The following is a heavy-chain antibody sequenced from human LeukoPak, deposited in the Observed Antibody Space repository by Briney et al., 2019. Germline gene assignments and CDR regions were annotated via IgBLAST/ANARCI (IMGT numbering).Heavy chain of an antibody. CDR1: GFTVSGNY. J-gene: IGHJ3*02. CDR2: IYSGGRT. D-gene: IGHD1-26*01. V-gene: IGHV3-53*04. Sequence: PGGSLRLSCAASGFTVSGNYMSWVRQAPGKGLEWVSVIYSGGRTYYSDSVKGRFTISRHNSKNTLYLQMSSLRAEDTAVYYCARDSRGGSYATAAFDIWGQGTMVTVSS. CDR3: ARDSRGGSYATAAFDI.